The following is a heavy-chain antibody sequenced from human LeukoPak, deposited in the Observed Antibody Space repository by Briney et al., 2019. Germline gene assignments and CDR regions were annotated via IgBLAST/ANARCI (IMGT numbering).Heavy chain of an antibody. V-gene: IGHV1-2*02. J-gene: IGHJ5*02. CDR1: VYTFIDYY. Sequence: ASVNVSFMDCVYTFIDYYLHWVRQAPGQGLEWMGWINPNRCGTNYARKFKGRVTMTRDTSISTAYMELSRLSSDDRAVYYCARASCVLRYCDSYGGWFDPWGQGTLVTVSS. CDR3: ARASCVLRYCDSYGGWFDP. CDR2: INPNRCGT. D-gene: IGHD3-9*01.